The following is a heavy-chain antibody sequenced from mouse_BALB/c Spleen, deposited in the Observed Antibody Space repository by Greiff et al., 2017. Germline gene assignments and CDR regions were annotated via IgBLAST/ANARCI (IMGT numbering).Heavy chain of an antibody. J-gene: IGHJ4*01. V-gene: IGHV5-6-5*01. CDR1: GFTFSSYA. D-gene: IGHD1-1*01. CDR3: ARTGIYYYGSSHYYAMDY. CDR2: ISSGGST. Sequence: EVQGVESGGGLVKPGGSLKLSCAASGFTFSSYAMSWVRQTPEKRLEWVASISSGGSTYYPDSVKGRFTISRDNARNILYLQMSSLRSEDTAMYYCARTGIYYYGSSHYYAMDYWGQGTSVTVSS.